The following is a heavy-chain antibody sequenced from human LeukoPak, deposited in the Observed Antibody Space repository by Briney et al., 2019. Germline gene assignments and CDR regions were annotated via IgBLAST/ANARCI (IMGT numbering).Heavy chain of an antibody. V-gene: IGHV3-30*04. CDR1: GFTFTDYT. CDR3: ARSAVILTGYYADY. J-gene: IGHJ4*02. D-gene: IGHD3-9*01. CDR2: ISYDGSKK. Sequence: GGSLRLSCAASGFTFTDYTIHWVHQAPGKGLEWVAVISYDGSKKNYADSVKGRFTISRDNSKNTLYLQMDSLRPEDTAVYYCARSAVILTGYYADYWGQGTLVTVSS.